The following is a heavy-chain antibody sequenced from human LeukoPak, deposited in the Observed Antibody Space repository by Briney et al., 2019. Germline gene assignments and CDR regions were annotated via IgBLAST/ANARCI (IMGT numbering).Heavy chain of an antibody. J-gene: IGHJ4*02. CDR3: AKTGNPATGDY. Sequence: GGSLRLSCAASGFTVSSNYMSWVRQAPGKGLEWVPVIYSGGFTYYADSVKGRFTISRDNSKNTLYLQMNSLRAEDTAVYCCAKTGNPATGDYWGQGTLVTVSS. D-gene: IGHD1-1*01. CDR2: IYSGGFT. CDR1: GFTVSSNY. V-gene: IGHV3-53*01.